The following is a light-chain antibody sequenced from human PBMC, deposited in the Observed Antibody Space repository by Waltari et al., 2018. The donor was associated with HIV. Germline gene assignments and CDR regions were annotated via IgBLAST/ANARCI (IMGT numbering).Light chain of an antibody. V-gene: IGLV2-8*01. CDR2: DVM. CDR3: SSHAGSKVV. CDR1: SSDVGGYNY. Sequence: QSALTQPPSASGSPGQSVTLSCTGTSSDVGGYNYVSWHQQHPGKAPKLMIYDVMKRPSGVPVRSSGSKSGNAASLTVSGLQPEDEADYYCSSHAGSKVVFGGGTRLTVL. J-gene: IGLJ2*01.